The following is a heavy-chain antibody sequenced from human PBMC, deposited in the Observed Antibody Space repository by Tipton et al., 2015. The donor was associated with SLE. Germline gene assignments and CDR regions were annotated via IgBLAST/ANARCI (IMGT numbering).Heavy chain of an antibody. CDR2: ISSSGSTI. J-gene: IGHJ4*02. V-gene: IGHV3-11*01. D-gene: IGHD6-13*01. CDR3: ARDLGMIDY. Sequence: AVSGFTFSDYYMSWIRQAPGKGLEWVSYISSSGSTIYYADSVEGRFTISRDNGKNSLLLQMNSLRAEDTAMYYCARDLGMIDYWGQGTLVTVSS. CDR1: GFTFSDYY.